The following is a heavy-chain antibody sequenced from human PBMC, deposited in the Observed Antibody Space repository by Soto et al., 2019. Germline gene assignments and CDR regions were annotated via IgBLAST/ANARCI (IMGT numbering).Heavy chain of an antibody. CDR1: GFNLGSYW. CDR3: ASGGLETFDY. Sequence: GGSLRLSCAASGFNLGSYWMHWVRQAPGKGLVWVSRINDYGTTINYAESVEGRFTISRDDAKSEVYLQMNNLRAEDTAVYYCASGGLETFDYWGQGALVTVSS. J-gene: IGHJ4*02. V-gene: IGHV3-74*01. CDR2: INDYGTTI. D-gene: IGHD1-1*01.